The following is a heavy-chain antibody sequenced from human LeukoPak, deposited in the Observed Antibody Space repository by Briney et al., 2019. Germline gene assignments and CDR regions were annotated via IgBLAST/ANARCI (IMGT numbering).Heavy chain of an antibody. CDR3: ARAFMVRGITLGY. D-gene: IGHD3-10*01. Sequence: ASVKVSCEASGYTFTSYAISWVRQAPGQGLEWMGWISAYNGNRDYAQRLQDRVAMTTDTSTSTAYMELRSLRSDDTAVYYCARAFMVRGITLGYWGQGTLVTVSS. J-gene: IGHJ4*02. CDR2: ISAYNGNR. V-gene: IGHV1-18*01. CDR1: GYTFTSYA.